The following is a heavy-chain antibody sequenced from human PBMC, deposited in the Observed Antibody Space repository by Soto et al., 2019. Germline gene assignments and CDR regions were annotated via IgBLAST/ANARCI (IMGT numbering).Heavy chain of an antibody. CDR1: GYTFTGYY. D-gene: IGHD2-2*01. CDR2: ISPDSGGT. J-gene: IGHJ4*02. Sequence: ASVKVSCKASGYTFTGYYMHWVRQAPGQGLEWMGWISPDSGGTNYAQKFQGRVTMTRDTSITTAYMELSSLRSDDAAVYFCARDSGYCTSTSCYYFDSWGQGSQVTVSS. V-gene: IGHV1-2*02. CDR3: ARDSGYCTSTSCYYFDS.